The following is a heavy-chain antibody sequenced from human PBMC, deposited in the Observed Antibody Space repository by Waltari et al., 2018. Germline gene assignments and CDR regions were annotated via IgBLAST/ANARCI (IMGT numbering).Heavy chain of an antibody. V-gene: IGHV1-8*01. Sequence: QVQLVQSGAEVKKPGASVKVSCKASGYTFTSYDNNWVRQATGQGLEWMGWMNPNSGNTGYAQKFQGRVTMTRNTSISTAYMELSSLRSEDTAVYYCARMRRYCSGGSCQYYFDYWGQGTLVTVSS. CDR3: ARMRRYCSGGSCQYYFDY. J-gene: IGHJ4*02. CDR2: MNPNSGNT. D-gene: IGHD2-15*01. CDR1: GYTFTSYD.